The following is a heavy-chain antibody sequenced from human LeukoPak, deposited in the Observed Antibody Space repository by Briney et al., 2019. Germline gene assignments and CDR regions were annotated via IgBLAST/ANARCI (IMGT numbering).Heavy chain of an antibody. V-gene: IGHV1-69*05. CDR2: IIPIFGTA. Sequence: SVKVSCKASGGTFSSYAISWVRQAPGQGLEWMGGIIPIFGTANYVQKFQGRVTITTDESTSTAYMELSSLRSEDTAVYYCASDGRGHSSGFTYWGQGTLVTVSS. D-gene: IGHD3-22*01. J-gene: IGHJ4*02. CDR1: GGTFSSYA. CDR3: ASDGRGHSSGFTY.